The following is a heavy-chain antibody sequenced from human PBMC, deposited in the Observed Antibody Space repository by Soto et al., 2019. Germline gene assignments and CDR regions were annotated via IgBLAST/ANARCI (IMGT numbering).Heavy chain of an antibody. CDR2: IYHSGST. J-gene: IGHJ4*02. CDR3: AGNYYDSSGYFYDY. V-gene: IGHV4-38-2*01. D-gene: IGHD3-22*01. CDR1: GYSISSGYY. Sequence: PSETLSLTCAVSGYSISSGYYWGWIRQPPGKGLEWIGSIYHSGSTYYNPSLKSRVTISVDTSKNQFSLKLSSVTAADTAVYYCAGNYYDSSGYFYDYWGQGTLVTVSS.